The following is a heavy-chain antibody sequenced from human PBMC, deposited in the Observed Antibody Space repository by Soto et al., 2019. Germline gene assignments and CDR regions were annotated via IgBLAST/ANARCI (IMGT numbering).Heavy chain of an antibody. CDR1: GGSISSSSYY. J-gene: IGHJ5*02. CDR3: ARVGPWVPYYYDSSPYTFENWFDP. Sequence: LSLTCTVSGGSISSSSYYWGWIRQPPGKGLAWIGNIYYSGSTYYNPSPKSRVTISVDTSKNEFSLKLSSVTAADTAVYYCARVGPWVPYYYDSSPYTFENWFDPWGQGTLVTVSS. CDR2: IYYSGST. V-gene: IGHV4-39*02. D-gene: IGHD3-22*01.